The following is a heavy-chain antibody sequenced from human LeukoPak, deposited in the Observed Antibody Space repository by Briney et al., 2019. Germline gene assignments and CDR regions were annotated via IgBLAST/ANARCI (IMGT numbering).Heavy chain of an antibody. J-gene: IGHJ4*02. D-gene: IGHD5-18*01. Sequence: ASVRVSCKASVYTFTAYYMHWVRQAPGQGLVWMGWINPNSGGTNYAQKFQGRVTMTRDTSISTAYMELSRLRSDDTAVYYCARGGQLWFLDYWGQGTLVTVSS. CDR2: INPNSGGT. CDR3: ARGGQLWFLDY. V-gene: IGHV1-2*02. CDR1: VYTFTAYY.